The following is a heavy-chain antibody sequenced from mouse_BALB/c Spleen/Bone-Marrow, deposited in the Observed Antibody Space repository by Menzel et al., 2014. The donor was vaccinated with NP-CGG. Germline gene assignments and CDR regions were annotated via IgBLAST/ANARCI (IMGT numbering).Heavy chain of an antibody. Sequence: QSGAGLGKPRAAFKISCTASGFNIKDTYMHWVKQRPEQGLEWIGRIDPANGNTKYDPKFQGKATITADTSSNTAYLQLSSLTSEDTAVYYCARTDYWGQGTPLTVSS. CDR3: ARTDY. V-gene: IGHV14-3*02. J-gene: IGHJ2*01. CDR1: GFNIKDTY. CDR2: IDPANGNT.